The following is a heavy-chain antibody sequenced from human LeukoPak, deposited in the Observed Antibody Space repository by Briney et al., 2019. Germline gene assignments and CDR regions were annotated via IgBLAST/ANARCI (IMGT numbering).Heavy chain of an antibody. CDR2: INPSGGST. CDR3: ATRGGYDYVWGSYDSIYYYYGMDV. V-gene: IGHV1-46*01. Sequence: GASVKVSCKASGYTFTSYYMHWVRRAPGQGLEWMGIINPSGGSTSYAQKFQGRVTMTRDTSTSTVYMELSSLRSEDTAVYYCATRGGYDYVWGSYDSIYYYYGMDVWGQGTTVTVSS. CDR1: GYTFTSYY. D-gene: IGHD3-16*01. J-gene: IGHJ6*02.